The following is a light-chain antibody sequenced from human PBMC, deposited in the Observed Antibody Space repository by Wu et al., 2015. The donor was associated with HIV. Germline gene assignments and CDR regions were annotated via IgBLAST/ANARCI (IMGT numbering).Light chain of an antibody. CDR2: GAS. Sequence: EIVLTQSPGTLSLSPGERATLSCRASQSVRSSYLAWYQQKPGQAPRLLIYGASSRATGIPDRFSGSGSGTDFTLTISRLEPEDFALYYCQQYGRSPYSFGPGTKVEIK. V-gene: IGKV3-20*01. CDR3: QQYGRSPYS. J-gene: IGKJ2*03. CDR1: QSVRSSY.